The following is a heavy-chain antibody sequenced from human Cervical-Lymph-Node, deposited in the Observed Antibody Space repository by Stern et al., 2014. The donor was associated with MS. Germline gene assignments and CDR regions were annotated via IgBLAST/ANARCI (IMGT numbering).Heavy chain of an antibody. V-gene: IGHV3-23*04. D-gene: IGHD2-2*01. J-gene: IGHJ6*02. CDR2: ISGSGGST. Sequence: EDQLVESGGGLVQPGGSLRLSCAASGFTFSSYAMSWVRQAPGKGLEWVSAISGSGGSTYYADSVQSLFTISRDNSKNTLYLQMNSLRAEDTAVYYCAKGKSVVVVPAANYYYYGMDVWGQGTTVTVSS. CDR1: GFTFSSYA. CDR3: AKGKSVVVVPAANYYYYGMDV.